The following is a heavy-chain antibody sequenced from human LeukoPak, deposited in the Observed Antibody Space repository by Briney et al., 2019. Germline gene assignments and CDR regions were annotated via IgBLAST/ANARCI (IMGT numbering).Heavy chain of an antibody. J-gene: IGHJ4*02. CDR1: GGTFSRFT. D-gene: IGHD3-22*01. CDR3: AREWGLESSGYYYAY. CDR2: ITPIFGTA. V-gene: IGHV1-69*13. Sequence: SVKVSCKASGGTFSRFTISWVRQAPGQGFEWMGGITPIFGTANFAQKFQGRVSITADESTSTAFMELSSLRSEDTAVYCCAREWGLESSGYYYAYWGQGTLVTVSS.